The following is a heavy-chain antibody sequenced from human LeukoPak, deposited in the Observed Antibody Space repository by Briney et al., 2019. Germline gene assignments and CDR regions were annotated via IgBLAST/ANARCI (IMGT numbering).Heavy chain of an antibody. J-gene: IGHJ4*02. CDR3: ARQNTPHGNFDY. D-gene: IGHD1-26*01. Sequence: GGSLRLSCAASGFTFSSYDMHWVRQATGKGLEWVSTIGVAANTFYSGSVKGRFTISRENAKNSLYLLMTSLRAEDTAVYYCARQNTPHGNFDYWGQGILVTVSS. CDR2: IGVAANT. V-gene: IGHV3-13*01. CDR1: GFTFSSYD.